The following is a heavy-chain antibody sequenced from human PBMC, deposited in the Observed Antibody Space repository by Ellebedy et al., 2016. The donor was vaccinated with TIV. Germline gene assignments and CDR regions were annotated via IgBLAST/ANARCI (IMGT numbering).Heavy chain of an antibody. J-gene: IGHJ6*02. D-gene: IGHD3-22*01. V-gene: IGHV4-59*01. CDR2: VYNSGRT. Sequence: SETLSLXXSVSGGSISTYYWTWIRQSPGKGLEWIGCVYNSGRTNYNPSLKSRVTISVDTSKKQFSLTLRSVTAADTAVYFCARDRMYYYDSSGSYQYYGMDVWGQGTTVTVSS. CDR3: ARDRMYYYDSSGSYQYYGMDV. CDR1: GGSISTYY.